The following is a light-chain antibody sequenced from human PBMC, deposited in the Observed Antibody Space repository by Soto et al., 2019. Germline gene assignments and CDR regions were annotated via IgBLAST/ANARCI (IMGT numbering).Light chain of an antibody. V-gene: IGLV2-11*01. CDR3: SSYAGSRVV. CDR1: TSDVGAYTY. J-gene: IGLJ2*01. Sequence: QSALAQPRSVSGSPGQSVTISCTGTTSDVGAYTYVSWYQQHPGEAPNFMLYDVSKRPSGVPDRFSGSKSGSTASLTISGLQAEDEADYYCSSYAGSRVVFGGGTKLTVL. CDR2: DVS.